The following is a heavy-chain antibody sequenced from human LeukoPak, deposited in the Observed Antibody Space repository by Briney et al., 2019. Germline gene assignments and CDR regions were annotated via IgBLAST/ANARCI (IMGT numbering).Heavy chain of an antibody. J-gene: IGHJ5*01. CDR1: GFTFSRYE. D-gene: IGHD2-15*01. CDR2: ISGSGDTI. Sequence: GGSLRLSCATSGFTFSRYEMNWVRQAPGKGPEWVSCISGSGDTIYYADSVKGRFTISRDNDKNSLYLQMNSLRAEDTAVYYCASLGYCSGGGCYSDNWFDSWGQGTLVTVSS. CDR3: ASLGYCSGGGCYSDNWFDS. V-gene: IGHV3-48*03.